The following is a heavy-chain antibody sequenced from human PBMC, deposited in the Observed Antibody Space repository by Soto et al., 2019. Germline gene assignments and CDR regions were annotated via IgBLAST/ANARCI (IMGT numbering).Heavy chain of an antibody. J-gene: IGHJ6*02. CDR2: ISGSGGNT. CDR1: GFTFSSYA. CDR3: AKVPIFRVVSRSYGMDV. V-gene: IGHV3-23*01. D-gene: IGHD3-3*02. Sequence: EVQLLESGGGLVQPGGSLRLSCAASGFTFSSYAMSWVRQAPGKGLEWVSAISGSGGNTYYADSVKGRFTISRDSSKNTLYLQMNRLRAEDTAVYYCAKVPIFRVVSRSYGMDVWGQGTTVTVSS.